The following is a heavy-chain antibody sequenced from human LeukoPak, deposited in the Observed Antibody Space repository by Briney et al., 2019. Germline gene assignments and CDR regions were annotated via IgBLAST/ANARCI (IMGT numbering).Heavy chain of an antibody. V-gene: IGHV4-39*07. D-gene: IGHD6-13*01. CDR1: GGSISSSSYF. J-gene: IGHJ5*02. Sequence: SETLSLTGTISGGSISSSSYFWGWIRQPPGKGLEWIGNTYYSGRTDYNPSLKSRVTISVDTSKNQFSLKLSSVTAADTAVYYCARVIAAAGTDWFDPWGQGTLVTVSS. CDR3: ARVIAAAGTDWFDP. CDR2: TYYSGRT.